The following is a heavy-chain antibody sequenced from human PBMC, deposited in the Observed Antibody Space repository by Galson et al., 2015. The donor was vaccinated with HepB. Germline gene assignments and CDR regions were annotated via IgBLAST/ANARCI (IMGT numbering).Heavy chain of an antibody. Sequence: SLRLSCAASGFTFSSYAMHWVRQAPDKGLEWVAVVSYDGINKYYADAVKGRFTISRDNSKNTLYLQMNSLRAEDTAVYYCARDSETTGYGFSYYYYGMDVWGQGTTVTVSS. J-gene: IGHJ6*02. V-gene: IGHV3-30-3*01. CDR3: ARDSETTGYGFSYYYYGMDV. D-gene: IGHD4-17*01. CDR2: VSYDGINK. CDR1: GFTFSSYA.